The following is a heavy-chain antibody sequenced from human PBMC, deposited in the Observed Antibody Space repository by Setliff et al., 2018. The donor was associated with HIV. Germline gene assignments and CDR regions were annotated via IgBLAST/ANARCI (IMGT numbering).Heavy chain of an antibody. CDR3: ARVRSYGSAYDAFDV. Sequence: PSETLSLTCTVSGGSIGGYYWSWIRQPPGTGLEWLGCIYSGGSTNYNPSLESRVTISLDTSKNQFSLRLTSVTAADTVVYYCARVRSYGSAYDAFDVWGPGTMVTVSS. D-gene: IGHD3-10*01. CDR2: IYSGGST. V-gene: IGHV4-4*08. J-gene: IGHJ3*01. CDR1: GGSIGGYY.